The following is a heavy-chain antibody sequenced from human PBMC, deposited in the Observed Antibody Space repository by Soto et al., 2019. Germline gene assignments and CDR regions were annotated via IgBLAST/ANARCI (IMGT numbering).Heavy chain of an antibody. J-gene: IGHJ6*02. D-gene: IGHD5-12*01. CDR1: GFTFSSYS. V-gene: IGHV3-21*01. Sequence: GSLSLYCAASGFTFSSYSMNWVRQAPGKGLEWVSSISSTSGYIYYADSVKCRFTISRDNAKNSLFLQLNSLRAEDTALYYCARDEEYSGYDRPMYYYFGMDDWGQGTTVTVSS. CDR3: ARDEEYSGYDRPMYYYFGMDD. CDR2: ISSTSGYI.